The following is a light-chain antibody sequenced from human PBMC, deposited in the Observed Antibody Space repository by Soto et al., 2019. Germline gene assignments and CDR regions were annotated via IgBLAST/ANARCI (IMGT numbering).Light chain of an antibody. V-gene: IGKV1-39*01. CDR3: HQSFAILHT. J-gene: IGKJ4*01. CDR1: QDISTS. CDR2: AAS. Sequence: DIQMTQSPSSLSASLGDRVTITCRASQDISTSLSWLQQKPGRAPKVVISAASTLQGDVPSRFSGSGSGTDFTLPITGLQHEDFATYYCHQSFAILHTFGGGTRLEI.